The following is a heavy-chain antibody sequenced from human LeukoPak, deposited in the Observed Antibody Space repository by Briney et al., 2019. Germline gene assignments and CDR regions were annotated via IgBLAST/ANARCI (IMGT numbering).Heavy chain of an antibody. J-gene: IGHJ6*02. D-gene: IGHD3-10*01. CDR3: AKRVYYGSGSYPRFSMDV. Sequence: PGGSLRLSCAASGFTFSSYGMHWVRQAPGKGLEWVAVISYDGSNKYYADSVKGRFTISRDNSKNTLYVQMNSLRAEDTAVYYCAKRVYYGSGSYPRFSMDVWGQGTTVTVSS. CDR1: GFTFSSYG. V-gene: IGHV3-30*18. CDR2: ISYDGSNK.